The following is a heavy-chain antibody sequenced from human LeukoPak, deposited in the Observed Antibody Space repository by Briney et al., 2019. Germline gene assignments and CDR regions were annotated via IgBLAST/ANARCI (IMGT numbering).Heavy chain of an antibody. D-gene: IGHD3-16*01. CDR2: IGGDGIA. Sequence: GGSLRLSCVASGFTFTDHPMNWVRQDPGKRLEWISYIGGDGIAFYADSVKGRFTASKDDARKSMYLQMNSLRVEDTAVYYCAKDRANWAIDDWGQGTQVTVSS. CDR1: GFTFTDHP. V-gene: IGHV3-69-1*01. CDR3: AKDRANWAIDD. J-gene: IGHJ4*02.